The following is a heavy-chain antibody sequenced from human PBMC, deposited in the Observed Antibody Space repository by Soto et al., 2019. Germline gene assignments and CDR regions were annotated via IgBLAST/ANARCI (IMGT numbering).Heavy chain of an antibody. CDR1: AGSISSGTYY. CDR2: MYYSGTT. J-gene: IGHJ5*02. CDR3: ARGNDFRTGWFDP. Sequence: QVQLQESGPGLVKPSQTLSLTCTVSAGSISSGTYYWNWIRQHPGKGLEWIGYMYYSGTTYYYPSLQSRLTISGDTSKNQFSLKLSSVTVADTAVYYCARGNDFRTGWFDPWGQGIMVTVSS. V-gene: IGHV4-31*03. D-gene: IGHD4-4*01.